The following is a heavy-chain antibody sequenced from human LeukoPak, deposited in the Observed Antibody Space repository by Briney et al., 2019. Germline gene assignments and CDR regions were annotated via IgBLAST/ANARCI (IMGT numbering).Heavy chain of an antibody. Sequence: PSETLSLTCTVSGGSISSYYWSWIRQPPGKGLEWIGYIYYSGSTNYNPSLKSRVTISVDTSKNQFSLRLSSVTAADTAVYYCARRTYDSSGYYYLDYWGQGTLVTVSS. V-gene: IGHV4-59*08. CDR3: ARRTYDSSGYYYLDY. CDR1: GGSISSYY. J-gene: IGHJ4*02. D-gene: IGHD3-22*01. CDR2: IYYSGST.